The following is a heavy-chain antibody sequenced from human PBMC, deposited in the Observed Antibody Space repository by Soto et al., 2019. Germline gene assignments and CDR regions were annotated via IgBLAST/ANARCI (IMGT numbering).Heavy chain of an antibody. J-gene: IGHJ4*02. CDR3: AKGDSRYCSSASCDAFDY. CDR2: MSWDGGSI. D-gene: IGHD2-2*01. Sequence: EVQLMESGGVVVQPGGSLRLSCAASGFTFDDYTMHWVRQAPGKGLEWVSLMSWDGGSIYHADSVKGRFTISRDNSKNSQYLQMNSLRTEDTALYYWAKGDSRYCSSASCDAFDYWGQGTLVTVSS. CDR1: GFTFDDYT. V-gene: IGHV3-43*01.